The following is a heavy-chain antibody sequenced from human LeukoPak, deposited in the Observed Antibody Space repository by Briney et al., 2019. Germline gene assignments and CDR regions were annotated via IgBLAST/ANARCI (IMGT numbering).Heavy chain of an antibody. CDR2: IGAAGDT. CDR3: ARVGSEQQLRPYYFDY. Sequence: PGGSLRLSCAASGFTFSSYDMHWVRQATGKGLEWVSAIGAAGDTYYPGSVKGRFTISREDAKNSLYLQMNSLRAEDTAVYYCARVGSEQQLRPYYFDYWGQGTLVTVSS. V-gene: IGHV3-13*01. CDR1: GFTFSSYD. J-gene: IGHJ4*02. D-gene: IGHD6-13*01.